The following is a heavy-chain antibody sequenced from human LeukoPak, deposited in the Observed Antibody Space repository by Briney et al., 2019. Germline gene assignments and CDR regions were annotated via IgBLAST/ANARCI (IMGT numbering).Heavy chain of an antibody. V-gene: IGHV4-38-2*02. Sequence: PPETPCLTCTVSGYSITRGYYWAWIRQPPGKGLEWIGFIDHSGSTYYNPSLKSRVTISVDTSKNQFSLKLSSVTDADTAVYYCARVSCSSTSCYGGRYYFDYWGQGTLDSVSS. CDR2: IDHSGST. CDR1: GYSITRGYY. J-gene: IGHJ4*02. D-gene: IGHD2-2*01. CDR3: ARVSCSSTSCYGGRYYFDY.